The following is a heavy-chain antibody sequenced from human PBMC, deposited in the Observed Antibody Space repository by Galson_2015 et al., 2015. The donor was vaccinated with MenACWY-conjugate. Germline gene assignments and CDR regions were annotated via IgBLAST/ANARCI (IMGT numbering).Heavy chain of an antibody. Sequence: ETLSLDCTVSGASIYSDDYWWAWIRQPPGEGLEWIASIHHSETTHYSPSLKSRVYIYVDKSKNQFSLRLNSVSAADTAVYYCAILPRGINLILEGSWGQGILVTVSS. V-gene: IGHV4-39*01. J-gene: IGHJ5*02. CDR2: IHHSETT. CDR3: AILPRGINLILEGS. D-gene: IGHD3-22*01. CDR1: GASIYSDDYW.